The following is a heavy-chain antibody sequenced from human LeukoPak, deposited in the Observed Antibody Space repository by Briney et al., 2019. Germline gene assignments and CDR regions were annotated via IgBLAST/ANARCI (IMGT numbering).Heavy chain of an antibody. Sequence: SETLSLTCTVSGGSVSSGSYYWSWIRQPPGKGLEWIGYIYYSGSTNYNPSLKSRVTISVDTSKNQFSLKLSSVTAADTAVYYCARDLSLDCWGQGTLVTVSS. J-gene: IGHJ4*02. CDR1: GGSVSSGSYY. V-gene: IGHV4-61*01. CDR3: ARDLSLDC. CDR2: IYYSGST.